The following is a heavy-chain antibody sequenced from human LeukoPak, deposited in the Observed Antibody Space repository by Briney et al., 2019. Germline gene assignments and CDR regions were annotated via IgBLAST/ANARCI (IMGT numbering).Heavy chain of an antibody. D-gene: IGHD3-22*01. CDR2: INHSGNT. V-gene: IGHV4-34*01. J-gene: IGHJ3*02. CDR1: GGSFSGYY. Sequence: SETLSLTCGVYGGSFSGYYWSWIRQPPGKGLEWIGEINHSGNTNYNPSLKSRVTISVDTSKNQFSLKLSSVTAADTAVYYCARRYPTYYYDSSGYLGGAFDIWGQGTMVTVSS. CDR3: ARRYPTYYYDSSGYLGGAFDI.